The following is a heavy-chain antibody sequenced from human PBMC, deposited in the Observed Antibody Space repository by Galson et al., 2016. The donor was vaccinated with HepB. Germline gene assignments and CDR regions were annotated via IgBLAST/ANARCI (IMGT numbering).Heavy chain of an antibody. CDR3: ARDAPLKISGWYLGAGAGSFDI. J-gene: IGHJ3*02. CDR1: GGTFSNFA. V-gene: IGHV1-69*06. CDR2: IIPLFGAT. Sequence: SVKVSCKASGGTFSNFAISWLRQAPGQGLEWMGGIIPLFGATNYAQKFQGRVTITADKSTTTVYMDLSSLRSEDTAVYYCARDAPLKISGWYLGAGAGSFDIWGQGTMFTVSS. D-gene: IGHD6-19*01.